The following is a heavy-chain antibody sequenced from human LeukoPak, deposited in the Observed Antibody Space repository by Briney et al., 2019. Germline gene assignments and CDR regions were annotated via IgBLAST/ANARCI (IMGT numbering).Heavy chain of an antibody. D-gene: IGHD6-13*01. V-gene: IGHV4-39*01. CDR2: IYYSGST. Sequence: SETLSLTCTVSGASFSSSTYYWGWIRQPPGKGLEWIGRIYYSGSTYYNPSLKSRVTMSVDTSKNQFSLKLSSVTAADTAVYYCARHAGGIAAAGTRPFDYWGQGTLVTVSS. J-gene: IGHJ4*02. CDR3: ARHAGGIAAAGTRPFDY. CDR1: GASFSSSTYY.